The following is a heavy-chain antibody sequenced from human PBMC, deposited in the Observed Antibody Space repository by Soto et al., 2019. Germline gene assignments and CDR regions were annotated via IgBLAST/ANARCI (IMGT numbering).Heavy chain of an antibody. V-gene: IGHV4-59*01. J-gene: IGHJ6*03. CDR1: GGSISRYY. CDR3: ARGGGYCSSTSCYDYYYYYMDV. Sequence: PSETLSLTCTVSGGSISRYYWSWIRQPPGKGLEWIGYIYYSGSTNYNPSLKSRVTISVDTSKNQFSLKLSSVTAADTAVYYCARGGGYCSSTSCYDYYYYYMDVWGKGTTVTVSS. D-gene: IGHD2-2*01. CDR2: IYYSGST.